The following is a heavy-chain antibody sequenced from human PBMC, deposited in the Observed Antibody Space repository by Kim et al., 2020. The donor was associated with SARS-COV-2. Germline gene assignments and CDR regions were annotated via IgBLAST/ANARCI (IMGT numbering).Heavy chain of an antibody. CDR1: GGTFSSYA. CDR2: IIPIFGTA. D-gene: IGHD3-3*01. Sequence: SVKVSCKASGGTFSSYAISWVRQAPGQGREWMGGIIPIFGTANYAQKFQGRVTITADESTSTAYMELSSLRCEDTAVYYCARGGWEYYDSFFYYYGMDVWGPGATVTVSS. CDR3: ARGGWEYYDSFFYYYGMDV. J-gene: IGHJ6*02. V-gene: IGHV1-69*13.